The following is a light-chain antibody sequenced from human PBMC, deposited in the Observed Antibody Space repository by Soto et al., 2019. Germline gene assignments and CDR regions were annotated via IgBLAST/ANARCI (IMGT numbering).Light chain of an antibody. CDR2: DAS. CDR1: QDISNY. CDR3: QQYDHLPL. V-gene: IGKV1-33*01. J-gene: IGKJ3*01. Sequence: DIQMTKSPSSLSAAVGDRVTITCQASQDISNYLNWYQQKPGKAPKLLIYDASNLETGVPTRFSGSGSGTDFTFTISSLQPEGIATYYCQQYDHLPLFGPGTKVDIK.